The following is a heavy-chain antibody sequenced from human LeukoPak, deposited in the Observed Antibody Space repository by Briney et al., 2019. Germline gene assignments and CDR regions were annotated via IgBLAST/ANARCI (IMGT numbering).Heavy chain of an antibody. CDR2: ISSSSSYI. D-gene: IGHD1-26*01. CDR3: ARDRWSGSYETYYYYYMDV. V-gene: IGHV3-21*01. CDR1: GFTFSSYS. Sequence: GGSLRLSCAASGFTFSSYSMNWVRQAPGKGLEWVSSISSSSSYIYYADSVKGRFTISRDNAKNSLYLQMNSLRAEDTAVYYCARDRWSGSYETYYYYYMDVWGKGTTVTVSS. J-gene: IGHJ6*03.